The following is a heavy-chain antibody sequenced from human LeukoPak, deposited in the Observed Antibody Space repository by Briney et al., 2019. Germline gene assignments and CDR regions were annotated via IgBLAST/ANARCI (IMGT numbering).Heavy chain of an antibody. D-gene: IGHD2-21*02. CDR3: ARGGPTPRNVVVAAREYLQL. Sequence: ASVKVSCKASGYTFTDYYIHWVRHAPGQGPEWMGWLNSESGGAKYAQRFQARVTMTRDTSISAAYMELTRLRSDDTAMYYCARGGPTPRNVVVAAREYLQLWGQGSLVTVSS. J-gene: IGHJ1*01. CDR2: LNSESGGA. CDR1: GYTFTDYY. V-gene: IGHV1-2*02.